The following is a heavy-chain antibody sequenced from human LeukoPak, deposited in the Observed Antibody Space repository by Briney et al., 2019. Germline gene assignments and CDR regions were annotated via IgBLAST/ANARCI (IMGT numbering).Heavy chain of an antibody. CDR3: ARKDSSGWYGFDY. D-gene: IGHD6-19*01. Sequence: GGSLRLSCAASGFTFSNYAMSWVRQAPGKGLEWVSGITGSGGTTYYADSVKGRFTISRDNSKNTLYLQMNSLRAEDTAVYYCARKDSSGWYGFDYWGQGTLVTVSS. CDR1: GFTFSNYA. J-gene: IGHJ4*02. CDR2: ITGSGGTT. V-gene: IGHV3-23*01.